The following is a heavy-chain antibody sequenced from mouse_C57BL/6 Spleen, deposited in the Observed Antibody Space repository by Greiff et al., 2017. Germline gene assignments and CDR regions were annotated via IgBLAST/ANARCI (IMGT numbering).Heavy chain of an antibody. Sequence: EVQVVESGGGLVQPGGSMKLSCVASGFTFSNYWMNWVRQSPATGLEWVAQIRLKSDNYATHSAESVKGRFTISRDESKSSVYLQMNNLRAEDTGIYYCTGGLGRNYFDYWGQGTTLTVSS. J-gene: IGHJ2*01. CDR1: GFTFSNYW. V-gene: IGHV6-3*01. CDR3: TGGLGRNYFDY. D-gene: IGHD3-3*01. CDR2: IRLKSDNYAT.